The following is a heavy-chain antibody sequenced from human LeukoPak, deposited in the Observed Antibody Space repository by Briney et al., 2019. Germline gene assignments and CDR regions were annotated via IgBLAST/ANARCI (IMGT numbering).Heavy chain of an antibody. V-gene: IGHV2-5*02. J-gene: IGHJ4*02. D-gene: IGHD6-19*01. CDR1: GFSLRTSGVG. CDR3: AHRSQQWRGFDY. CDR2: IYWDDNP. Sequence: SGPTLVKPTQPLTLTCTFSGFSLRTSGVGVGWIRQPPGEALEWLALIYWDDNPRYSPSLKSRLTITKDTSKNQVVLTMTNMDPVGTATYYCAHRSQQWRGFDYWGQGTLVTVSS.